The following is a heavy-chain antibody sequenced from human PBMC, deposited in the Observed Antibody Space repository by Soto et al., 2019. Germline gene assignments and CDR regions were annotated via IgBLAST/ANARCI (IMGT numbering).Heavy chain of an antibody. Sequence: ASVKVSCKASGYTFTSYGISWVRQAPGQGLEWMGWISAYNGNTNYAQKLQGRVTMTTDTSTSTAYMELRSLRSDDTAVYYCARDQPGDSSGYYYANFDYWGQGTLVTVSS. D-gene: IGHD3-22*01. V-gene: IGHV1-18*01. CDR1: GYTFTSYG. J-gene: IGHJ4*02. CDR2: ISAYNGNT. CDR3: ARDQPGDSSGYYYANFDY.